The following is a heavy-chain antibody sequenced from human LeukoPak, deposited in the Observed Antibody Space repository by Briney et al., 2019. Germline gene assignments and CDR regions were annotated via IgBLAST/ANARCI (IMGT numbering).Heavy chain of an antibody. CDR2: VKSKSAGVTR. CDR1: GLSMSNDW. Sequence: GGSLRRSCAASGLSMSNDWVSWVRQAPGKGLESVARVKSKSAGVTRDYAAPVKGRFTISRDDSKNTLYLQMNSLKTEDTAVYYCTLIQGWGSGSYYRDFWGQGTLVTVSS. CDR3: TLIQGWGSGSYYRDF. J-gene: IGHJ4*02. V-gene: IGHV3-15*01. D-gene: IGHD3-10*01.